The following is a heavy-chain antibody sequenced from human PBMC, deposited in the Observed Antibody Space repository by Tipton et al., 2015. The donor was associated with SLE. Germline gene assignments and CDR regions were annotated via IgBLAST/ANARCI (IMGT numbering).Heavy chain of an antibody. J-gene: IGHJ4*02. CDR1: GGSVSSGSYY. CDR3: ARGLIYYDSSGQGYYFDY. Sequence: TLSLTCTVSGGSVSSGSYYWSWIRQPPGKGLEWIGEINHSGSTNYNPSLKSRVTISVDTSKNHFSLKLSSVTAADTAVYYCARGLIYYDSSGQGYYFDYWGQGTLVTVSS. CDR2: INHSGST. V-gene: IGHV4-61*03. D-gene: IGHD3-22*01.